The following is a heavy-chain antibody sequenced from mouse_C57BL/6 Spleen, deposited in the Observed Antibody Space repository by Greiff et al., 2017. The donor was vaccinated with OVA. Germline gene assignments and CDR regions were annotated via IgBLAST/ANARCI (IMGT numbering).Heavy chain of an antibody. V-gene: IGHV1-78*01. CDR1: GYTFTDYT. CDR2: IYPRDGST. J-gene: IGHJ3*01. Sequence: VQLQQSDAELVKPGASVTISCKVSGYTFTDYTIHWMNQRPEQGLEWIGYIYPRDGSTKYNEKFKGKATLTVDKSSSTAYMQLINLTSEDSAVYYCARDYYGSSSFAYWGQGTLVTVSA. CDR3: ARDYYGSSSFAY. D-gene: IGHD1-1*01.